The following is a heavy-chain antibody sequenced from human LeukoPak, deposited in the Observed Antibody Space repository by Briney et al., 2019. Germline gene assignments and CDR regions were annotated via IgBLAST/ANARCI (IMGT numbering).Heavy chain of an antibody. CDR3: TRPRTGTTDY. CDR1: GFTFSSYS. D-gene: IGHD1-7*01. V-gene: IGHV3-21*01. J-gene: IGHJ4*02. CDR2: ISSSGSSI. Sequence: KPGESLRLSCAASGFTFSSYSMNWVRQAPGKGLEWVSYISSSGSSIYYADSVKGRFTMSRDNAKNSLYLQMNSLSAEDTAVYYCTRPRTGTTDYWGQGTLVTVSS.